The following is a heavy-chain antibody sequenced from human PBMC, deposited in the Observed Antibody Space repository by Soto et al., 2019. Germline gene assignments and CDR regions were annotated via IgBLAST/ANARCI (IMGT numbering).Heavy chain of an antibody. CDR2: ISWNSGSI. CDR3: AKAHCSGGSCYWCLGEEIDY. Sequence: EVQLVESGGGLVQPGRSLRLSCAASGFTFDDYAMHWVRQAPGKGLAWVSGISWNSGSIGYADSVKGRFTISRDNAKNSLYLQMNSLRAEDTALYYCAKAHCSGGSCYWCLGEEIDYWGQGTLVTVSS. J-gene: IGHJ4*02. CDR1: GFTFDDYA. D-gene: IGHD2-15*01. V-gene: IGHV3-9*01.